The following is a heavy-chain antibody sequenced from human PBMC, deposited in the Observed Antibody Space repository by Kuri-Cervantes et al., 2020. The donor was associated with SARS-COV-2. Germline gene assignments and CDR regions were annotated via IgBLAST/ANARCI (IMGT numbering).Heavy chain of an antibody. CDR2: INHSGST. D-gene: IGHD5-12*01. CDR1: GGSISSYY. J-gene: IGHJ4*02. V-gene: IGHV4-34*01. Sequence: GSLRLSCTVSGGSISSYYWSWTRQPPGKGLEWIGEINHSGSTNYNPSLKSRVTAAVDTSKNQFALKLSSVTAADTAVYYCAREGYRNSGYDFPPGYWGQGTLVTVSS. CDR3: AREGYRNSGYDFPPGY.